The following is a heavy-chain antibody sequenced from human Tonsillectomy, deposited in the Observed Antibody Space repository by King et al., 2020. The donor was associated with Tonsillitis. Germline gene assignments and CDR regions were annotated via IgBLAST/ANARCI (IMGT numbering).Heavy chain of an antibody. CDR3: ARSGCYYGDNRAFDY. Sequence: VQLVESGAEVKKPGASVKVSCKASGYSFTSYGMSWVRQAPGQGLEWMGWISAYNANTNHAQKLQGRVPMAKDTYTSTAFMEMRSLRSDVTAVYYSARSGCYYGDNRAFDYWGQGSLVTVSS. CDR1: GYSFTSYG. J-gene: IGHJ4*02. V-gene: IGHV1-18*04. CDR2: ISAYNANT. D-gene: IGHD4-23*01.